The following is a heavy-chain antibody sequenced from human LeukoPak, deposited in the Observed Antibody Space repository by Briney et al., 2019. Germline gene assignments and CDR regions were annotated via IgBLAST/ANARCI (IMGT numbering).Heavy chain of an antibody. CDR2: INHRGST. D-gene: IGHD3-10*01. Sequence: PSETLSLTCAVYGGSFRGNFWSWIRQPPGKGLEWIGEINHRGSTDYNPSLKSRVAISVDTSKNQFSLRLSSMTAADTAVYYCARRPLITMVRGARRTHGGYFDFWGQGTLVPVSS. CDR3: ARRPLITMVRGARRTHGGYFDF. J-gene: IGHJ4*02. V-gene: IGHV4-34*01. CDR1: GGSFRGNF.